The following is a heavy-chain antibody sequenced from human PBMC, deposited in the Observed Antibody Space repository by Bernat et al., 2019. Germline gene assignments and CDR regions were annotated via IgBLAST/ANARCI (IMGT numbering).Heavy chain of an antibody. D-gene: IGHD2-15*01. J-gene: IGHJ4*02. Sequence: QITLKESGPTLVKPTQTLTLTCTFSGFSLSTTGVGVGWIRQPPGQALEWLALIYWDDDKRYSPPLGSRLTITKDTSKNQVVLTMSNMHPVDTATYYCAHRRPGYNSGWNEGDFVYWGQGILVSVTS. V-gene: IGHV2-5*02. CDR1: GFSLSTTGVG. CDR3: AHRRPGYNSGWNEGDFVY. CDR2: IYWDDDK.